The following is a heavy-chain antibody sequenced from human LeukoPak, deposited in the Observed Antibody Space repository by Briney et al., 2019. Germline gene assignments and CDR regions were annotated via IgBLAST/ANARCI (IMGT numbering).Heavy chain of an antibody. J-gene: IGHJ3*02. CDR2: IYHSGST. V-gene: IGHV4-38-2*01. CDR1: SYSISSGYY. Sequence: PSETLSLTCAVSSYSISSGYYWGWIRQPPGKGLEWIGAIYHSGSTYYNPSLESRVTISVDTSKNQFSLKLSSVTAADTAVYYCATDRLGIVDAFDIWGQGTMVTVSS. CDR3: ATDRLGIVDAFDI. D-gene: IGHD1-26*01.